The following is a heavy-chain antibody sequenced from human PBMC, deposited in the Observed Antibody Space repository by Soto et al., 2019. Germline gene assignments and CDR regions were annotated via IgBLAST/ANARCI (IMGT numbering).Heavy chain of an antibody. CDR1: GYTFTSYY. Sequence: QVQLVQSGAEVKKPGASVKVSCKASGYTFTSYYIHWVRQAPGQGLEWMGIINPSGGSTRYAQKFQCRVTMTGDTSTSTVYMDMSSLRSDDTAVYYCARVRDGYIPFYYGMEVWGQGTTVTVSS. CDR2: INPSGGST. D-gene: IGHD5-12*01. J-gene: IGHJ6*02. V-gene: IGHV1-46*01. CDR3: ARVRDGYIPFYYGMEV.